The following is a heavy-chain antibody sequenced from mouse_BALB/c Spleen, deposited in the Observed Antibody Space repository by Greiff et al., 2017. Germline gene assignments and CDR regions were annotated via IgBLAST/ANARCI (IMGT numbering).Heavy chain of an antibody. CDR1: GFNIKDTY. CDR2: IDPANGNT. D-gene: IGHD2-4*01. CDR3: ARYDYEGDYYAMDY. Sequence: EVKLVESGAELVKPGASVKLSCTASGFNIKDTYMHWVKQRPEQGLEWIGRIDPANGNTKYDPKFQGKATITADTSSNTAYLQLSSLTSEDTAVYYCARYDYEGDYYAMDYWGQGTSVTVSS. J-gene: IGHJ4*01. V-gene: IGHV14-3*02.